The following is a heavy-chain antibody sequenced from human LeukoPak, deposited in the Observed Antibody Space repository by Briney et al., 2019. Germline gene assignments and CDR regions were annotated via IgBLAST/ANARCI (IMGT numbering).Heavy chain of an antibody. CDR3: ARDYYDSRGFYPDAFDL. CDR1: GFTLSSSE. V-gene: IGHV3-48*03. J-gene: IGHJ3*01. Sequence: GGSLRLSCAASGFTLSSSEMNWVRPAPGKGLEWVSYISSSGSTIYYADSVKGRFTISRDNAKNSLYLQMNSLRAEDTTIYYCARDYYDSRGFYPDAFDLWGQGTMVTVSS. CDR2: ISSSGSTI. D-gene: IGHD3-22*01.